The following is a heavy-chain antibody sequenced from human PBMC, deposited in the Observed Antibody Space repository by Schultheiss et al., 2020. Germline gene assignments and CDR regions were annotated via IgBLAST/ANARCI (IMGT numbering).Heavy chain of an antibody. CDR1: GFTFRSHS. Sequence: GGSLRLSCAASGFTFRSHSIHWVRQAPGKGLEWVAVISNDGSNKYYADSVRGRFTISRDNSKNTLYLQMNSLRAEDTAVYYCARARGNNYGMDVWGQGTTVTVSS. CDR2: ISNDGSNK. J-gene: IGHJ6*02. D-gene: IGHD4-23*01. V-gene: IGHV3-30*03. CDR3: ARARGNNYGMDV.